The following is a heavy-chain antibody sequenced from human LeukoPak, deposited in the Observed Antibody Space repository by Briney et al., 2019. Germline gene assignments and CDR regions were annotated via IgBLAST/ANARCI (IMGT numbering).Heavy chain of an antibody. Sequence: PGGSLRLSCEASGFGFSSYGMYWVRQTPDKGVEWVAYLRKDATYSNYADSVRGRFTISRDNSKYTVDLQMTSLRIEDTAVYYCASGGPTRGTLESWGQGTLVTVSS. J-gene: IGHJ4*02. V-gene: IGHV3-30*02. CDR3: ASGGPTRGTLES. CDR2: LRKDATYS. CDR1: GFGFSSYG. D-gene: IGHD1-26*01.